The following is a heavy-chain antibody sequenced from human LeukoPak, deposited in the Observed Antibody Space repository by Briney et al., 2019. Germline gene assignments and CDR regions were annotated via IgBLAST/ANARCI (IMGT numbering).Heavy chain of an antibody. CDR1: GGSVSSGSYY. D-gene: IGHD3-10*01. Sequence: SETLSLTCTVSGGSVSSGSYYWSWIRQPPGKGLEWIGYIYSSGSTNYNPSLKSRVTISVDASKTQFSLKLSPVTAADTAVYYCARSYASGSYPYWGQGTLVTVSS. J-gene: IGHJ4*02. CDR2: IYSSGST. V-gene: IGHV4-61*01. CDR3: ARSYASGSYPY.